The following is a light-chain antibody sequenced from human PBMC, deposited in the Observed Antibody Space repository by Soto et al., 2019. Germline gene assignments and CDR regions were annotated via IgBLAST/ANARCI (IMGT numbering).Light chain of an antibody. J-gene: IGKJ2*01. V-gene: IGKV1-6*01. Sequence: AIQMTQSPSSLSASVGDRVTITCRASQGIRSDLGWLQQKPGEAPKLLIYAASSLESGVPSRFSGSGFGTDFTLTISSLQPEDFATYYCLQDYNYPLTFGQGTKLEIK. CDR2: AAS. CDR3: LQDYNYPLT. CDR1: QGIRSD.